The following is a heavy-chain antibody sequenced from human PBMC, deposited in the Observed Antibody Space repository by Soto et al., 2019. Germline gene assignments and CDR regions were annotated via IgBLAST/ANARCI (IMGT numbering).Heavy chain of an antibody. CDR3: ARTSGYYFYDY. D-gene: IGHD3-3*01. V-gene: IGHV1-3*01. CDR2: LNAGNGKT. CDR1: GYTFTSYA. J-gene: IGHJ4*02. Sequence: ASVKVSCRASGYTFTSYAIHCVRRAPGQRPERMGSLNAGNGKTKYSKKLQGRVTITTDTHASTASTELRSLSSEDTAVYYCARTSGYYFYDYWGQGTLVTVSS.